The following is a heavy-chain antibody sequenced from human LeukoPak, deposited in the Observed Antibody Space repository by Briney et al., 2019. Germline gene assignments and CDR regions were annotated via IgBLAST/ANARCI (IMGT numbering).Heavy chain of an antibody. D-gene: IGHD2-8*02. CDR3: AKDPGASVSGFHMDV. J-gene: IGHJ6*03. CDR2: IWSDVNNS. CDR1: GFSFRNYG. Sequence: PAGSLRLSCAASGFSFRNYGMHWVRQATGKGLEWVSFIWSDVNNSFYADSVKGRSTISRDNSKNMLFLQMDTLRAEYTALYYCAKDPGASVSGFHMDVWGKGTTDRVS. V-gene: IGHV3-30*02.